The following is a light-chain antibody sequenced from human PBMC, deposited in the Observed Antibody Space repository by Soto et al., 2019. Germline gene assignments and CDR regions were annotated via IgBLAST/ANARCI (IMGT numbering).Light chain of an antibody. CDR3: QQRGGWPLT. Sequence: EIVLTQSPATLSLSPGERAALSCRASQGVGRFLAWYQQKPGQAPRLLIYDASNLATAIPARFSGSGSETDFTLAIDNLEPEDFAVYYCQQRGGWPLTFGGGTKVEIK. CDR1: QGVGRF. V-gene: IGKV3-11*01. J-gene: IGKJ4*01. CDR2: DAS.